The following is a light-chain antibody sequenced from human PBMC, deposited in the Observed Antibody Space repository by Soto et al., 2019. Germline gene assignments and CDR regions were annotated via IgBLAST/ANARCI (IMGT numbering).Light chain of an antibody. Sequence: DIQMTQSPSTLPASVGDRVTITCRANQSISTWLAWYQQKPGKAPNLLIYKASRLETGVPSRFSGSGSGTEFTLTINYLQPDDFATYYCQQYNSYSPLTFCGGTKVEIK. J-gene: IGKJ4*01. V-gene: IGKV1-5*03. CDR2: KAS. CDR1: QSISTW. CDR3: QQYNSYSPLT.